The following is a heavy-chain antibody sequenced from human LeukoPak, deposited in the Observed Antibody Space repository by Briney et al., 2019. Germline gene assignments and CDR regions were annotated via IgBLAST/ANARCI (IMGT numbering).Heavy chain of an antibody. D-gene: IGHD3-22*01. V-gene: IGHV1-46*01. J-gene: IGHJ4*02. CDR1: GYTFTSYY. Sequence: ASVKVSCNASGYTFTSYYMHWVRQAPGQGLEWMGIINPSGGSTSYAQKFQGRVTMTRDTSTSTVYMELSSLRSEDTAVYYCARGYYDSSGYYQALDYWGQGTLVTVSS. CDR3: ARGYYDSSGYYQALDY. CDR2: INPSGGST.